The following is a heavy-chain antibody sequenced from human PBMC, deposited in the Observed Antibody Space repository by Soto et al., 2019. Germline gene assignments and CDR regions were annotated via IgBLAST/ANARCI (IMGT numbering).Heavy chain of an antibody. V-gene: IGHV1-18*04. CDR3: ARGGIAVAGRYYYYGMHV. J-gene: IGHJ6*02. Sequence: ASXKGSFRSSGYPFSSYGSSWGRQAPGQWLEWMGWISAYNGNTNYAQKLQGRVTMTTDTSTSTAYMELRSLRSDDTAVYYCARGGIAVAGRYYYYGMHVWGQGTTVTVSS. CDR2: ISAYNGNT. D-gene: IGHD6-19*01. CDR1: GYPFSSYG.